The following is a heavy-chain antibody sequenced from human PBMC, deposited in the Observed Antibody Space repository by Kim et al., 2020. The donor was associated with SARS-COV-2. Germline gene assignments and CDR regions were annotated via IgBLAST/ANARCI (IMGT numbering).Heavy chain of an antibody. Sequence: YADSVKGRFTISRDNAKNSLYLQMNSLRAEDTALYYCATYGDYYYYYMDVWGKGTTVTVSS. V-gene: IGHV3-20*03. J-gene: IGHJ6*03. D-gene: IGHD4-17*01. CDR3: ATYGDYYYYYMDV.